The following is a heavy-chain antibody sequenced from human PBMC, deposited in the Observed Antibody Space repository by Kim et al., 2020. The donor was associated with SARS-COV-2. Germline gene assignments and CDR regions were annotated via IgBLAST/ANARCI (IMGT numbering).Heavy chain of an antibody. D-gene: IGHD2-15*01. V-gene: IGHV1-18*01. CDR3: ARLYCSGGSCYPFDY. J-gene: IGHJ4*02. Sequence: QKRQGRVTMTTDTSTSTAYMELRSLRSDDTAVYYCARLYCSGGSCYPFDYWGQGTLVTVSS.